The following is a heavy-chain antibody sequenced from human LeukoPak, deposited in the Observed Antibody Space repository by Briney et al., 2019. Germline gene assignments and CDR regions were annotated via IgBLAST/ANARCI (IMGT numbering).Heavy chain of an antibody. CDR2: IKQDGSEK. CDR3: ARDKGGRYVWASYRYDY. Sequence: GGSLRLSCAASGFTFSSYRMSWVRQAPGKGLEGVANIKQDGSEKYYVDSVKGRLTITSDNDKTSLYLQMDSLRAEDTAVYYCARDKGGRYVWASYRYDYWGQGTLVTVSS. D-gene: IGHD3-16*02. V-gene: IGHV3-7*03. J-gene: IGHJ4*02. CDR1: GFTFSSYR.